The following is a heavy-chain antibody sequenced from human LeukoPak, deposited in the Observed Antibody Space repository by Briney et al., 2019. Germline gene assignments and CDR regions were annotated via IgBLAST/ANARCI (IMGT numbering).Heavy chain of an antibody. Sequence: GGSLRLSCSASGFTFNNYAMHWVRQAPGKGLEYVSAISSNGESTYYADSVKGRFIISRDNSKNSLSLHMSSLRAEDTAVYYCVKSASSYGANWFDPWGQGTLVTVSS. D-gene: IGHD4/OR15-4a*01. V-gene: IGHV3-64D*09. CDR2: ISSNGEST. J-gene: IGHJ5*02. CDR1: GFTFNNYA. CDR3: VKSASSYGANWFDP.